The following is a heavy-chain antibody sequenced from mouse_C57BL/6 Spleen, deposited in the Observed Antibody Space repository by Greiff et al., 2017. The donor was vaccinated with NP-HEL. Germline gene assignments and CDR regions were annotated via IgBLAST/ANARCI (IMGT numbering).Heavy chain of an antibody. CDR1: GFSFNTYA. D-gene: IGHD1-1*01. CDR3: VRQDYGSSYLAWFAY. J-gene: IGHJ3*01. V-gene: IGHV10-1*01. Sequence: EVQLQESGGGLVQPKGSLKLSCAASGFSFNTYAMNWVRQAPGKGLEWVARIRSKSNNYATYYADSVKDRFTISRDDSESMLYLQMNNLKTEDTAMYYCVRQDYGSSYLAWFAYWGQGTLVTVSA. CDR2: IRSKSNNYAT.